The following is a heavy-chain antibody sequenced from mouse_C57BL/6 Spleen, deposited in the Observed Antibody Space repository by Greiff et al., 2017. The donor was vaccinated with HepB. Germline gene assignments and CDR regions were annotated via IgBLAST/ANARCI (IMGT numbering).Heavy chain of an antibody. CDR3: TSYYGSSFSFDY. CDR2: IDPETGGT. Sequence: QVQLKESGAELVRPGASVTLSCKASGYTFTDYEMHWVKQTPVHGLEWIGAIDPETGGTAYNQKFKGKAILTADKSSSTAYMELRSLTSEDSAVYYCTSYYGSSFSFDYWGQGTTLTVSS. J-gene: IGHJ2*01. D-gene: IGHD1-1*01. CDR1: GYTFTDYE. V-gene: IGHV1-15*01.